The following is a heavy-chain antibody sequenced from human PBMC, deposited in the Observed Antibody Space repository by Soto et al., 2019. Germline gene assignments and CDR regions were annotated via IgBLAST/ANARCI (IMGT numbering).Heavy chain of an antibody. CDR2: ISSSSDKT. V-gene: IGHV3-48*02. D-gene: IGHD2-21*02. CDR1: VFSFSDYS. CDR3: ARLPKGSLVTA. Sequence: LVESGGALVYPGGSLRLSCIASVFSFSDYSMNWVRQAPGKGLQWVSYISSSSDKTYYADSVKGRFTVSRDNAKNALFLEMNSLRDDDTATYYCARLPKGSLVTAWGQGTRVTVS. J-gene: IGHJ4*02.